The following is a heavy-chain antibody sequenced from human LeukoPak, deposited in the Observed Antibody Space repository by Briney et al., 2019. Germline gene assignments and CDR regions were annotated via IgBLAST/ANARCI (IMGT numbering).Heavy chain of an antibody. CDR1: GFTFSSYA. J-gene: IGHJ4*02. Sequence: GGSLRLSCAASGFTFSSYAMHWVRQAPGKGLEWVALISYDGTNKYHADSVKGRFTFSRDNSKNTLYLQMNSLRAEDTAVYYCAREYYESSGYYLDYWGQGTLVTVSS. CDR2: ISYDGTNK. CDR3: AREYYESSGYYLDY. V-gene: IGHV3-30-3*01. D-gene: IGHD3-22*01.